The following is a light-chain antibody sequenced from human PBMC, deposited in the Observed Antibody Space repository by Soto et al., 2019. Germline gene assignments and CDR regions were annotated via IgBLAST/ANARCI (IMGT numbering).Light chain of an antibody. CDR3: SSYTSASTLLYL. V-gene: IGLV2-14*01. CDR2: GVT. J-gene: IGLJ1*01. Sequence: QSALTQPASVSGSPGQSITISCTGTSSDVGGYNYVSWYQQHPGIAPKLLIYGVTNRPSGVSTRFSGSKSGNTASLTISGLQAEEEADYHCSSYTSASTLLYLFGTGTKVTVL. CDR1: SSDVGGYNY.